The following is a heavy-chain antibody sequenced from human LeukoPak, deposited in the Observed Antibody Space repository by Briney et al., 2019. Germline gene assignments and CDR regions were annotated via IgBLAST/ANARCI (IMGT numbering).Heavy chain of an antibody. CDR3: ARGGTTDSDNWFDT. V-gene: IGHV5-51*01. CDR1: GYILTNYW. Sequence: KPGESLKISCKGSGYILTNYWIGWVRQMPGKGLEWMGIIYPGDSDTRYSPSFQGQVTISADKSISTAYLQWSTLKASDTAIYYCARGGTTDSDNWFDTWGQGTLVTVSS. CDR2: IYPGDSDT. D-gene: IGHD4-11*01. J-gene: IGHJ5*02.